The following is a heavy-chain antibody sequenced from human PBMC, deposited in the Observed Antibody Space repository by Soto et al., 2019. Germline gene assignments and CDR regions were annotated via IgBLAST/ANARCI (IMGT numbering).Heavy chain of an antibody. CDR1: GGSISSYY. Sequence: SETLSLTCTVSGGSISSYYWSWIRQPAGKGLEWIGRIYTSGSTNYNPSLKSRVTMSVDTSKNQFSLKLSSVTAADTAVYYCARLYYYDSSGPSDYWGQGTLVTVSS. CDR3: ARLYYYDSSGPSDY. J-gene: IGHJ4*02. V-gene: IGHV4-4*07. CDR2: IYTSGST. D-gene: IGHD3-22*01.